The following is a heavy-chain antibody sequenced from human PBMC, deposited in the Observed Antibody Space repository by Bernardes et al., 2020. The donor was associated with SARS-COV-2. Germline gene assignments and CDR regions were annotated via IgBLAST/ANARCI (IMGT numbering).Heavy chain of an antibody. CDR2: ISPNNGNT. Sequence: ASVKVSCKASGYSFTRYGISWVRKAPGQGLEWMGWISPNNGNTNYAQKLQDRVTMTTDTYTSTAYMELGSLRSDDTAVYYCARIDCSSTSCYQEWRFLDYWGQGTLVTVSS. CDR3: ARIDCSSTSCYQEWRFLDY. CDR1: GYSFTRYG. V-gene: IGHV1-18*01. D-gene: IGHD2-2*01. J-gene: IGHJ4*02.